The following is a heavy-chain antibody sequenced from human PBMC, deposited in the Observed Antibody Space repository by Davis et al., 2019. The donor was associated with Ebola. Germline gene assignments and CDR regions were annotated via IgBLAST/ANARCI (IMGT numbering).Heavy chain of an antibody. CDR3: AAGYCSSTSCLRDFDY. CDR1: GGTFSSYA. Sequence: SVKVSCKASGGTFSSYAISWVRQAPGQGLEWMGGIIPIFGTANYAQKFQGRVTITADESTSTAYMELSSLRSEDTAVYYCAAGYCSSTSCLRDFDYWGQGTLVTVSS. D-gene: IGHD2-2*01. J-gene: IGHJ4*02. CDR2: IIPIFGTA. V-gene: IGHV1-69*13.